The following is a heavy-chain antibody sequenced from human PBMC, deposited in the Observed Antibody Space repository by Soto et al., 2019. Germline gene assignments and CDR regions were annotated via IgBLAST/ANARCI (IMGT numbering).Heavy chain of an antibody. J-gene: IGHJ4*02. CDR2: IKSKTDGGTT. D-gene: IGHD3-3*01. V-gene: IGHV3-15*01. Sequence: PGGSLRLSCAASGFTFSNAWMSWVRQAPGKGLEWVGRIKSKTDGGTTDYAAPVKGRFTISRDDSKNTLYLQMNSLKTEDTAVYYCTTDDYDFWSGYPAWGQGTLVTVSS. CDR3: TTDDYDFWSGYPA. CDR1: GFTFSNAW.